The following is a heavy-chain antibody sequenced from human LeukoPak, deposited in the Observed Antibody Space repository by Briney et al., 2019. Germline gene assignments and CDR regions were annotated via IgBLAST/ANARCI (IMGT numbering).Heavy chain of an antibody. D-gene: IGHD3-9*01. Sequence: SETLSLTCAVYGGSFSGYYWSWIRQPPGKGLEWIGEINHSGSTNYNPSLKSRVTISVDTSKNQFSLKLSSVTAADTAVYYCARGELYYDILTGYYSHSIFDYWGQGTLVTVSS. J-gene: IGHJ4*02. CDR2: INHSGST. CDR1: GGSFSGYY. V-gene: IGHV4-34*01. CDR3: ARGELYYDILTGYYSHSIFDY.